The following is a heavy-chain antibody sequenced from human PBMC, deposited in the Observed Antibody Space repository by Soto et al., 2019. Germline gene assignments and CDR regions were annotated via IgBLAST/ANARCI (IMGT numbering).Heavy chain of an antibody. CDR2: INAGNGDT. Sequence: QVQLVQSGAEVKKPGASVHVSCKASGYTFATYAMHWVRQAPGQRLEWMGWINAGNGDTKYSQKFQDRVTITRDTSASTDYMELSSLTSEDTPVYYCARGSTRGWPFDLWGQGAPVTVSS. J-gene: IGHJ4*02. V-gene: IGHV1-3*01. CDR1: GYTFATYA. CDR3: ARGSTRGWPFDL. D-gene: IGHD6-19*01.